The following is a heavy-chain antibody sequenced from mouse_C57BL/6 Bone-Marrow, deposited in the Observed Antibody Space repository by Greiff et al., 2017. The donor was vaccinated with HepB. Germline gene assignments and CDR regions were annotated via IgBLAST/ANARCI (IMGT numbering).Heavy chain of an antibody. CDR1: GYTFTSYW. CDR3: AKERNYYGSLDY. J-gene: IGHJ2*01. D-gene: IGHD1-1*01. Sequence: QVQLQQPGAELVKPGASVKLSCKASGYTFTSYWMQWVKQRPGQGLEWIGEIDPSDSYTNYNQKFKGKATLTVDTSSNTSYMQLSSLTSEESAVYYCAKERNYYGSLDYWGQGTTLTVSS. V-gene: IGHV1-50*01. CDR2: IDPSDSYT.